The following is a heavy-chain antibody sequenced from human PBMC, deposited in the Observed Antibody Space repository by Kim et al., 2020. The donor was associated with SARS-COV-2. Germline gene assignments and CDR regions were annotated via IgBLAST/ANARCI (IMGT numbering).Heavy chain of an antibody. J-gene: IGHJ4*02. CDR2: VGASGSST. CDR3: AKGTLSSSYSPFDY. CDR1: GLTFSSYG. V-gene: IGHV3-23*01. Sequence: GGSLRLSCAASGLTFSSYGMSWVRQAPGKGLEWVSSVGASGSSTNYADSVKGRFTISRDNSQNTLYLQMNSLRAEDTAVYYCAKGTLSSSYSPFDYWGRGTLVSVSS. D-gene: IGHD6-6*01.